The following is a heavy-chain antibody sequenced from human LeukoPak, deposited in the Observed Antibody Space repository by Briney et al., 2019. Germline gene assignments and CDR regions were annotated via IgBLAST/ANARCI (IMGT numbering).Heavy chain of an antibody. CDR3: ARVPGYVGYFYGMDV. Sequence: AGGSLRLSCAASGFTFSDYYMSWIRQAPGKGLEWVSYISTSGSTIYYADSVKGRFTISRDDARGTVYLQMDSLSADDTAVYYCARVPGYVGYFYGMDVWGQGTTVTVSS. J-gene: IGHJ6*02. V-gene: IGHV3-11*04. D-gene: IGHD2-15*01. CDR1: GFTFSDYY. CDR2: ISTSGSTI.